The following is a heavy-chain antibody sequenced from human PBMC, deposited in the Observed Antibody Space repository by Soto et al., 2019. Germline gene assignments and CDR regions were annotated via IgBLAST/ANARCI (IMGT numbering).Heavy chain of an antibody. CDR2: IYYSGST. CDR1: GCSISSSSYY. Sequence: SETLSLTCTVSGCSISSSSYYWGWIRQPPGKGLEWIGSIYYSGSTYYNPSLKSRVTISVDTSKNQFSLKLSSVTAADTAVYYCARTPSVRDWYFDLWGRGTLVTVSS. D-gene: IGHD1-26*01. CDR3: ARTPSVRDWYFDL. V-gene: IGHV4-39*01. J-gene: IGHJ2*01.